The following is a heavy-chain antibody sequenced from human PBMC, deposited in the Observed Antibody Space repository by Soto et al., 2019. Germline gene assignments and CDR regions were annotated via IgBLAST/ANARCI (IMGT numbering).Heavy chain of an antibody. CDR2: IYYSGST. V-gene: IGHV4-59*01. J-gene: IGHJ4*02. D-gene: IGHD3-22*01. CDR3: ARGLRLYYYDSSGYNPFDY. Sequence: SETLSLTCTVSGGSIISYYWSWIRQPPGKGLEWIGYIYYSGSTNYNPSLKSRVTISVDTSKNQFSLKLSSVTAADTAVYYCARGLRLYYYDSSGYNPFDYWGQGTLVTVSS. CDR1: GGSIISYY.